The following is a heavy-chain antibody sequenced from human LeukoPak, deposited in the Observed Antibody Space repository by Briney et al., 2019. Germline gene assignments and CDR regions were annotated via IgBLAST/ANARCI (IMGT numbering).Heavy chain of an antibody. CDR2: IIPIFGTA. Sequence: SVKVSCKASGGTFSSYAISWVRQAPGQGLEWMGGIIPIFGTANYAQKFQGRVTITADESTSTAYMELSSLRSEDTAVYYCATGTKGWAGDPAPLYYWGQGTLVTVSS. D-gene: IGHD2-21*01. J-gene: IGHJ4*02. CDR1: GGTFSSYA. CDR3: ATGTKGWAGDPAPLYY. V-gene: IGHV1-69*01.